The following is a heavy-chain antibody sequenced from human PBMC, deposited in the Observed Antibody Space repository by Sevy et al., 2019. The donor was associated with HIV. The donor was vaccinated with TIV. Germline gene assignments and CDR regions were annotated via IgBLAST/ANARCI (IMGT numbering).Heavy chain of an antibody. Sequence: ASVKVSCKASGYTFTDYYIHWVRQAPGQGLEWMGWINPNSGAPKYAQNFQGRVTMTRDTSISTAYMELSRLRSDDTAIYYCASPGGYTYGYLLDYWGQGTLVTVSS. CDR1: GYTFTDYY. V-gene: IGHV1-2*02. D-gene: IGHD5-18*01. CDR2: INPNSGAP. J-gene: IGHJ4*02. CDR3: ASPGGYTYGYLLDY.